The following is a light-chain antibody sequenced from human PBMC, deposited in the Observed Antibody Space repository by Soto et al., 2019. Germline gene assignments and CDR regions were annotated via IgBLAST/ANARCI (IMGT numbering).Light chain of an antibody. J-gene: IGKJ1*01. CDR1: HSDSSSY. CDR2: GAS. CDR3: QQYGRSQT. V-gene: IGKV3-20*01. Sequence: EIVLTQSPGTLSLSPEERATLSCRASHSDSSSYLAWYQQKPGQAPRLLIYGASSRATGIPDRFSGSGSGTDFTLTICRLEPEDFAVYYSQQYGRSQTFGQGTKVEIK.